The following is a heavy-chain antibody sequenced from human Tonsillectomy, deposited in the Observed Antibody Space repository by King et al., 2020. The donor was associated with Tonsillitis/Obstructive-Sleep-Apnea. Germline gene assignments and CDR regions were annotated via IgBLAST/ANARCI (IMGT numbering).Heavy chain of an antibody. CDR1: SGSFSGYY. D-gene: IGHD2-15*01. V-gene: IGHV4-34*01. Sequence: VQLQQWGAGLLKPSETLSLTCAVYSGSFSGYYWSWIRQPPGKGLEWIGEINHSGSTNYNPSLKSRVTISVDTSKNQFSLKLSSVTAADTAVYYCARGYSSAFDIWGQGTMVTVSS. CDR3: ARGYSSAFDI. J-gene: IGHJ3*02. CDR2: INHSGST.